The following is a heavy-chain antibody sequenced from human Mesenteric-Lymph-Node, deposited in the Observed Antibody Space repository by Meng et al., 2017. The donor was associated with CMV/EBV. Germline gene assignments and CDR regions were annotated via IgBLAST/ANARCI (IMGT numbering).Heavy chain of an antibody. V-gene: IGHV3-30*02. CDR2: IQYDGDNK. CDR1: GFTFSSYG. J-gene: IGHJ6*02. Sequence: GGFLRLSCAASGFTFSSYGMHWVRPAPGKGLVWVALIQYDGDNKYYTDSVKGRFTISRDNSKNTLYLQMNSLRPDDTAVYFCAKDWVESTHYYGMDVWGQGTTVTVSS. CDR3: AKDWVESTHYYGMDV. D-gene: IGHD3-16*01.